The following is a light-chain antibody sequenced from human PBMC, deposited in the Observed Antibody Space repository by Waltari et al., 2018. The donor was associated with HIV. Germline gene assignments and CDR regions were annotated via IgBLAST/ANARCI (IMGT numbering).Light chain of an antibody. CDR1: QTVGTW. V-gene: IGKV1-5*03. Sequence: DIHMSQSPPTLTASVGDRVNITCRASQTVGTWLAWYQQKPGEAPKLLIHQATDVEDGVPSRFSGSASGTEFTLTIDSLHPDDFATFYCHQYSNYLGSFGQGTKLELK. CDR2: QAT. CDR3: HQYSNYLGS. J-gene: IGKJ1*01.